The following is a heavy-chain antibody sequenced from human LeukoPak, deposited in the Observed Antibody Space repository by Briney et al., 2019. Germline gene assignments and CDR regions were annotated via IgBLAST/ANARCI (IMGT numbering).Heavy chain of an antibody. CDR3: ARLGVLEWEPAFDI. V-gene: IGHV1-18*01. CDR1: GYTFTSYG. Sequence: ASVKVSCKASGYTFTSYGISWVRQAPGQGLEWMGWISAYNGNTNYAQKLQGRVTMTTDTSTSTAYMELRSLISEDTAVYYCARLGVLEWEPAFDIWGQGTMVTVSS. CDR2: ISAYNGNT. J-gene: IGHJ3*02. D-gene: IGHD1-26*01.